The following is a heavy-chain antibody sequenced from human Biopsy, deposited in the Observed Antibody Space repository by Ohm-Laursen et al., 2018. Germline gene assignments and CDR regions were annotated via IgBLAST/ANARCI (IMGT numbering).Heavy chain of an antibody. Sequence: SLRLSCAASGFTFSRFGMHWVRQAPGRGLEGVATISYDGSYKFYADSVKGRFTISRDNSKNTLYLQIDNLRAEDTALYYCARAGPYYSDFWGQGTLVTVSS. V-gene: IGHV3-30*03. J-gene: IGHJ4*02. CDR2: ISYDGSYK. CDR1: GFTFSRFG. CDR3: ARAGPYYSDF.